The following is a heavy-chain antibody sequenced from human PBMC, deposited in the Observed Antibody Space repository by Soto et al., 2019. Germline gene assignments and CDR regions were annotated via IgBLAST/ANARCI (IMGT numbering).Heavy chain of an antibody. D-gene: IGHD2-2*01. CDR3: ARGDYAKAFDI. Sequence: QVQLQESGPGLVKPSDTLSLICAVSGYSISSSNWWGWIRQPPGKGLEWIGNIYYSGSAYYNPSRKSRVTMSVGTSKNQFSLKLTSVTAVDKAVYYCARGDYAKAFDIWGQGTTVTVSS. J-gene: IGHJ3*02. CDR1: GYSISSSNW. V-gene: IGHV4-28*03. CDR2: IYYSGSA.